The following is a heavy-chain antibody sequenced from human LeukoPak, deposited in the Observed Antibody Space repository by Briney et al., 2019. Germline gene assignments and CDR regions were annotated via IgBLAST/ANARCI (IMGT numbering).Heavy chain of an antibody. V-gene: IGHV4-59*12. CDR3: QCLVGATFYYYYMDV. CDR2: IYHSGST. CDR1: GGSISSYY. Sequence: SETLSLTCTVSGGSISSYYWSWIRQPPGKGLEWIGEIYHSGSTGYNPSLKSRVTISVEKSKNQFSLRLSSVTAADTAVYYCQCLVGATFYYYYMDVWGKGTTVTVSS. J-gene: IGHJ6*03. D-gene: IGHD1-26*01.